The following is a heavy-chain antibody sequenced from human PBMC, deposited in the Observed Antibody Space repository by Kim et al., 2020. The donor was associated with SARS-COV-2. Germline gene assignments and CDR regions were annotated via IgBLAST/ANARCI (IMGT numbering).Heavy chain of an antibody. CDR3: ARENYDSSY. Sequence: SETLSLTCTVSGDSISNSSYYWGWIRQPPGKGLEWIGSIYYSGSTYYNPSLKSRVTISVDASKNQFSLKLSSVTAADTAVYYCARENYDSSYWGQGTLVTVSS. D-gene: IGHD3-22*01. CDR2: IYYSGST. V-gene: IGHV4-39*07. J-gene: IGHJ4*02. CDR1: GDSISNSSYY.